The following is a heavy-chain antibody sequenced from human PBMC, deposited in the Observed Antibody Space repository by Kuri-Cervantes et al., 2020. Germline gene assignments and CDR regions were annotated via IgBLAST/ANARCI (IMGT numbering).Heavy chain of an antibody. CDR2: INPSGGST. CDR1: GYTFTNYG. CDR3: ARVDHYYDSSGWVFDY. V-gene: IGHV1-46*01. D-gene: IGHD3-22*01. J-gene: IGHJ4*02. Sequence: ASVKVSCKASGYTFTNYGVTWVRQAPGQGLEWMGIINPSGGSTSYAQKFQGRVTMTRDTSTSTVYMELSSLRSEDTAVYYCARVDHYYDSSGWVFDYWGQGTLVTVSS.